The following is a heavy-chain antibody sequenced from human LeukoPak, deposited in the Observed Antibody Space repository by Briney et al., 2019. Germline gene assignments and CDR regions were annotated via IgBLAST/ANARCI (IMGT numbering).Heavy chain of an antibody. Sequence: SETLSLTCTVSGGSISSYYWSWIRQPPGKGLEWIGYIYYSGSTNYNPSLKSRVTISVDTSKNQFSLKLSSVTAADTAVYYCAILNNAPLGYCSGSSCYRNWFDPWGQGTLVTVSS. CDR3: AILNNAPLGYCSGSSCYRNWFDP. CDR2: IYYSGST. CDR1: GGSISSYY. J-gene: IGHJ5*02. D-gene: IGHD2-15*01. V-gene: IGHV4-59*12.